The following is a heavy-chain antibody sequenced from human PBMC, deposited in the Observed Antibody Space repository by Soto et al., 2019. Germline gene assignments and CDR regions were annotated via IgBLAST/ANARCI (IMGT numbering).Heavy chain of an antibody. J-gene: IGHJ5*02. CDR2: INPNSGGT. CDR3: ARVGDGYNSRPHNWFDP. V-gene: IGHV1-2*02. Sequence: ASVKVSCKASGYTFTGYYMHWVRQAPGQGLEWMGWINPNSGGTNYAQKFQGRVTMTRDTSISTAYMELSRLRSDDTAVYYCARVGDGYNSRPHNWFDPWGQGTLVTVSS. D-gene: IGHD5-12*01. CDR1: GYTFTGYY.